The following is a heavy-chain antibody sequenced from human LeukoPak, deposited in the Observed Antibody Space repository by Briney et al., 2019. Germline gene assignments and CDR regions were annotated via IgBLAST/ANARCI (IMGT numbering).Heavy chain of an antibody. D-gene: IGHD6-13*01. Sequence: ASVKVSCEASGYTFTSYYMHWVRQAPGQGLEWMGIINPSGGSTSYAQKFQGRVTMTRDTSTSTVYMELSSLRSEDTAVYYCARDPRIAAAGQSYWYFDLWGRGTLVTVSS. CDR1: GYTFTSYY. V-gene: IGHV1-46*01. CDR2: INPSGGST. CDR3: ARDPRIAAAGQSYWYFDL. J-gene: IGHJ2*01.